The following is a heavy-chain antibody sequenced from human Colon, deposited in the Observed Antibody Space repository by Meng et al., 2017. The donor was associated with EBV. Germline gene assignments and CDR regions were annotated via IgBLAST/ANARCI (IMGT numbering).Heavy chain of an antibody. J-gene: IGHJ4*02. CDR2: INHNGNT. V-gene: IGHV4-4*02. CDR1: GDALSSANW. CDR3: ERTAICIGGSCTTWDY. D-gene: IGHD2-15*01. Sequence: QFQVQESGPGLVKRSETLSLNFAVSGDALSSANWWSWVRQPPGKGLEWIGEINHNGNTNYNPSLKSRVTISVDKSKNQFVLKVTSVTAADKAVYYCERTAICIGGSCTTWDYWGQGALVTVSS.